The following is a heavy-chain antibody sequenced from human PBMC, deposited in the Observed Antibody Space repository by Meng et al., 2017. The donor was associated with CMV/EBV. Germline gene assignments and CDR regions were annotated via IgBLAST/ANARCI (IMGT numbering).Heavy chain of an antibody. V-gene: IGHV3-23*03. D-gene: IGHD5-18*01. Sequence: GESLKISCAASGFTFSSYAMSWVRQAPGKGLEWVSVIYSGGSSTYYADSVKGRFTISRDNSKNTLYLQMNSLRAEDTAVYYCAKGGEGYSYGYDYWGQGTLVTVSS. CDR3: AKGGEGYSYGYDY. CDR1: GFTFSSYA. CDR2: IYSGGSST. J-gene: IGHJ4*02.